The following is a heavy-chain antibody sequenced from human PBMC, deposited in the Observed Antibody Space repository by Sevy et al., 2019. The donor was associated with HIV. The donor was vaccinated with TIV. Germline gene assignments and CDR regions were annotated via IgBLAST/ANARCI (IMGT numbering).Heavy chain of an antibody. CDR3: ARVVYGDPKFSYYYGMDV. Sequence: SETLSLTCTVSGGSISSYYWRWIRQPPGKGLEWIGYIYYSGSTNYNPSLKSRVTISVDTSKNQFSLKLSSVTAADTAVYYCARVVYGDPKFSYYYGMDVWGQGTTVTVSS. J-gene: IGHJ6*02. CDR1: GGSISSYY. V-gene: IGHV4-59*01. D-gene: IGHD4-17*01. CDR2: IYYSGST.